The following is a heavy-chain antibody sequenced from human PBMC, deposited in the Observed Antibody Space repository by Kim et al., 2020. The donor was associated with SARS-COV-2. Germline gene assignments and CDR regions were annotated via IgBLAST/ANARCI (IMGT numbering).Heavy chain of an antibody. D-gene: IGHD1-26*01. CDR3: AGDPHSGSDVSFDY. V-gene: IGHV3-11*05. Sequence: DAVKGRVTISRDNAKNALYLQINSLGAEDTAVYYCAGDPHSGSDVSFDYWGQGTLVTVSS. J-gene: IGHJ4*02.